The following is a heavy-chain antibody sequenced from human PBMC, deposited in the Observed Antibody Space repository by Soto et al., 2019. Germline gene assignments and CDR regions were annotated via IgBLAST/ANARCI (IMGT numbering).Heavy chain of an antibody. CDR2: INQDGSER. D-gene: IGHD3-16*01. CDR3: VCGGNFFVY. CDR1: GITFSTYW. V-gene: IGHV3-7*01. Sequence: EVQLVESGGGLVQPGGSLRLPCAASGITFSTYWMTWVRQPPGKGLEWVSSINQDGSERYYVDSVGGRFTISRDNAKNSLYLQMNSLRAENTAVYYCVCGGNFFVYWGQGTLVTVSP. J-gene: IGHJ4*02.